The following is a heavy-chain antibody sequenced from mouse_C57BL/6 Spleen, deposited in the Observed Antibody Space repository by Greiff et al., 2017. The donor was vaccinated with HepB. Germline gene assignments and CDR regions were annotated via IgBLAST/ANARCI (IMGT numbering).Heavy chain of an antibody. CDR1: GYTFTSYW. D-gene: IGHD2-3*01. J-gene: IGHJ2*01. CDR3: ARRSYDGYPFDY. CDR2: IDPSDSYT. Sequence: QVQLQQPGAELVKPGASVKLSCKASGYTFTSYWMQWVKQRPGQGLEWIGEIDPSDSYTNYNQKFKGKATLTVDTSSSTAYMQLSSLTSEDSAVYYCARRSYDGYPFDYWGQGTTLTFSS. V-gene: IGHV1-50*01.